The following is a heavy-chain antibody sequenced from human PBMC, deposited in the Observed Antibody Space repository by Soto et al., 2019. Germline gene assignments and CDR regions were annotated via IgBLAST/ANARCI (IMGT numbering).Heavy chain of an antibody. Sequence: GAALTISWKASAYTFTDYLIGWVRPLPGKGLRWVGIIYPGDSDTRYRPSFQGEVTISMDKSTSTVYMQLSSLKYADTAMYYCAPLHSYRSSGSSEGLDNWGQGTLVTVSS. CDR1: AYTFTDYL. D-gene: IGHD3-16*02. CDR3: APLHSYRSSGSSEGLDN. J-gene: IGHJ4*01. V-gene: IGHV5-51*01. CDR2: IYPGDSDT.